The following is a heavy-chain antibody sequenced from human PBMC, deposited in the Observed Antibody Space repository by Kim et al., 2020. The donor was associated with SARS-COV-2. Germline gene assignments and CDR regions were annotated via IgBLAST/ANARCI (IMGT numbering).Heavy chain of an antibody. D-gene: IGHD2-15*01. CDR2: ISAYNGNT. Sequence: ASVKVSCKASGYTFTSYGISWVRQAPGQGLEWMGWISAYNGNTNYAQKLQGRVTMTTDTSTSTAYMELRILRSDDTAVYYCARVIVYCSGGSCYFGGFDYWGQGTLVTVSS. CDR1: GYTFTSYG. CDR3: ARVIVYCSGGSCYFGGFDY. V-gene: IGHV1-18*04. J-gene: IGHJ4*02.